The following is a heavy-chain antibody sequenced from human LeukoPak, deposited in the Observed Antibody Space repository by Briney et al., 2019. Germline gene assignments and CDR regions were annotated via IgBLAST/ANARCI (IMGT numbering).Heavy chain of an antibody. CDR3: ARDGAASSGYYSNWFGP. CDR2: IIPIFGTA. Sequence: ALVKVSCKASGGTFSSYAISWVRQAPGQGLEWMGGIIPIFGTANYAQKFQGRVTISADESTSTAYMELSSLRSEDTAVYYCARDGAASSGYYSNWFGPWGQGTLVTVSS. CDR1: GGTFSSYA. D-gene: IGHD3-22*01. V-gene: IGHV1-69*01. J-gene: IGHJ5*02.